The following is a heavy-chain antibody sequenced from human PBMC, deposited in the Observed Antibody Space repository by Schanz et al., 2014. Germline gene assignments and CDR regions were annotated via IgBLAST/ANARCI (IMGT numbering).Heavy chain of an antibody. CDR1: GFAFSSYG. D-gene: IGHD3-10*01. CDR3: ARWFLIRGVILDS. Sequence: EVKMVESGGGLVKPGGSLRLSCLASGFAFSSYGMNWLRQAPGKGLEWVSVIGVDGTTTYYADSVKGRFTISRDNSRDTVYLQMNSLRADDTAMYYCARWFLIRGVILDSWGQGTLVTVSS. J-gene: IGHJ4*02. CDR2: IGVDGTTT. V-gene: IGHV3-23*04.